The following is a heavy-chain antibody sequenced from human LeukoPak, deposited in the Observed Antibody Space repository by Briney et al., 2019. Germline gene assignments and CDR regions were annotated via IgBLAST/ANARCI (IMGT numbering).Heavy chain of an antibody. V-gene: IGHV3-53*01. CDR3: ARAIAAAEYYFDY. J-gene: IGHJ4*02. D-gene: IGHD6-13*01. Sequence: GGSLRLSCTVSGFTVSSNSMSWVRQAPGKGLEWVSFIYSDNTHYSDSVKGRFTISRDNSKNTLYLQMNSLRAEDTAVYYCARAIAAAEYYFDYWGQGTLVTVSS. CDR2: IYSDNT. CDR1: GFTVSSNS.